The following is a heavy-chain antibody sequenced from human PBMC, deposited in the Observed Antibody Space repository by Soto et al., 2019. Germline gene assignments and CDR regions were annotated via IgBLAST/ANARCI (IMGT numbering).Heavy chain of an antibody. J-gene: IGHJ6*02. V-gene: IGHV3-30*18. CDR2: ISYDGSNK. D-gene: IGHD3-3*01. CDR1: GFTFSSYG. CDR3: AKHRHDFWSGCNYYYGMDV. Sequence: GGPLRLSCAASGFTFSSYGRHWVRQAPGKGLEGVAVISYDGSNKYYADSVKGRFTISRDNSKNPLYLQMNSLRAADTAVYYCAKHRHDFWSGCNYYYGMDVWGQGTTVTVSS.